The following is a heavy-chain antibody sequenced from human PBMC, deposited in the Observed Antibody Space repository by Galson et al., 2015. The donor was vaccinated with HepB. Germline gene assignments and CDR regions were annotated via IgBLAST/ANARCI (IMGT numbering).Heavy chain of an antibody. Sequence: SVKVSCKASGDALRNLAINWVRQAPGQGLEWMGGIVPIIGTGNYAQKFQDRLTIVAEKSTSTNYMELRSLRSEDTAVYYCAREGYGAYFDYWGQGTLVSVSS. J-gene: IGHJ4*02. CDR1: GDALRNLA. V-gene: IGHV1-69*06. D-gene: IGHD5-18*01. CDR2: IVPIIGTG. CDR3: AREGYGAYFDY.